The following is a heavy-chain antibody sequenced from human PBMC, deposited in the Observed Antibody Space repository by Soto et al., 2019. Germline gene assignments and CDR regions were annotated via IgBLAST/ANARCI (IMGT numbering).Heavy chain of an antibody. J-gene: IGHJ6*02. V-gene: IGHV1-69*01. Sequence: QVQLVQSGAEVKKPGSSVKVSCKASGGTFSSYAISWVRQAPGQGLEWMGGIIPIFGTANYAQKFQGRVTITADESTSTAYMELSGLRSEDTAVYYCARDSNWNDERYYYYGMDVWGQGTTVTVSS. CDR2: IIPIFGTA. CDR3: ARDSNWNDERYYYYGMDV. D-gene: IGHD1-20*01. CDR1: GGTFSSYA.